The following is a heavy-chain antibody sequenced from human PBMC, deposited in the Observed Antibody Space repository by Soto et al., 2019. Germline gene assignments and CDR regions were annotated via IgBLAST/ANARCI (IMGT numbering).Heavy chain of an antibody. CDR3: ARSIAARSSDY. CDR2: IIPIFGTA. V-gene: IGHV1-69*13. CDR1: GGTFSSYA. J-gene: IGHJ4*02. D-gene: IGHD6-6*01. Sequence: ASVKVSCKASGGTFSSYAISWVRQAPGQGLEWMGGIIPIFGTANYAQRFQGRVTITADESTSTAYMELSSLRSEDTAVYYCARSIAARSSDYWGQGTLVTVSS.